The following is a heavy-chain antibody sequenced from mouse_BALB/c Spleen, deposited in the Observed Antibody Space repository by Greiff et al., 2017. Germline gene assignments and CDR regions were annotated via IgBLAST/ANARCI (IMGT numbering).Heavy chain of an antibody. CDR2: IDPENGNT. D-gene: IGHD1-1*01. J-gene: IGHJ4*01. CDR3: LYGSSRYAMDY. CDR1: GFNIKDYY. Sequence: VQLKQSGAELVRPGALVKLSCKASGFNIKDYYMHWVKQRPEQGLEWIGWIDPENGNTIYDPKFQGKASITADTSSNTAYLQLSSLTSEDTAVYYCLYGSSRYAMDYWGQGTSVTVSS. V-gene: IGHV14-1*02.